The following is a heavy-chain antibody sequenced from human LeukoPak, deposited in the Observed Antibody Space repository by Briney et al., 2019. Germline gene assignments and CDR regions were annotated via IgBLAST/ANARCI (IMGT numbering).Heavy chain of an antibody. J-gene: IGHJ4*02. CDR1: GGSISSSNW. D-gene: IGHD3-22*01. CDR2: IYHSGST. CDR3: ARSKSHYYDSSGYRYYFDY. V-gene: IGHV4-4*02. Sequence: SETLSLTCAVSGGSISSSNWWSWVRQPPGKGLEWIGEIYHSGSTNYNPSLKSRVTIPVDKSKNQFSLKLSSVTAADTAVYYCARSKSHYYDSSGYRYYFDYWGQGTLVTVSS.